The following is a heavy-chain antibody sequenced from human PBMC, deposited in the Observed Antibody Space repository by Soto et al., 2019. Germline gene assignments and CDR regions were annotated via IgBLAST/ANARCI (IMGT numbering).Heavy chain of an antibody. V-gene: IGHV1-69*01. D-gene: IGHD1-1*01. J-gene: IGHJ6*02. CDR1: GGIFSTYV. CDR2: VIPMVGTT. Sequence: QVQLVQSGAEVKKPGSSVKVSCKASGGIFSTYVITWVRQAPGQGLEWRGGVIPMVGTTNYAQKFQGRVTITADESTSTTYMELSSLRSEDTAMYYCARGSGSRVRDYYYGMDVWGQGTTVTVSS. CDR3: ARGSGSRVRDYYYGMDV.